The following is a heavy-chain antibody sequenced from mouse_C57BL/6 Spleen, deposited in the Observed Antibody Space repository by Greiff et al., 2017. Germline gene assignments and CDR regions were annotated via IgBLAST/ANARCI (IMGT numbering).Heavy chain of an antibody. Sequence: VQLQQSGAELVKPGASVKLSCKASGYTFTSHWMHWVKQRPGQGLEWIGMIHPNSGSTNDNEKFKSKATLTVDKSSSTACMQLSSLTSEDSAVYYCARPWDDFDYWGQGTTLTVSS. D-gene: IGHD4-1*01. J-gene: IGHJ2*01. CDR3: ARPWDDFDY. V-gene: IGHV1-64*01. CDR1: GYTFTSHW. CDR2: IHPNSGST.